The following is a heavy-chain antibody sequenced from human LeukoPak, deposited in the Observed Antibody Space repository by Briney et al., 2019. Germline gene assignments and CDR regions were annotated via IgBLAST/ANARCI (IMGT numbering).Heavy chain of an antibody. CDR2: INHSGST. CDR1: GGSFSGYY. V-gene: IGHV4-34*01. J-gene: IGHJ4*02. CDR3: ATLIYCGGDCL. Sequence: SETLSLTCAVYGGSFSGYYWSWIRQPPGKGLEWIGEINHSGSTNYNPSLKSRVTISIDTSKNQFSLKLGSVTAADTAVYYCATLIYCGGDCLWGQGTLVTVSS. D-gene: IGHD2-21*02.